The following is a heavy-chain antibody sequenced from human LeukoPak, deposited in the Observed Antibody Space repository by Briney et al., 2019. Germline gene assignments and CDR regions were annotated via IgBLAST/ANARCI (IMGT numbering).Heavy chain of an antibody. CDR1: GGSLSGYI. J-gene: IGHJ4*02. CDR3: VRADGRDGYRGLVDY. D-gene: IGHD5-24*01. V-gene: IGHV4-34*01. CDR2: INHSGST. Sequence: PSETLSLTCAVYGGSLSGYIWSWIRQPPGKGVEWIGEINHSGSTDYNPSLKSRVIMSVDTSRNQSSLKLNSVTAADTAVYYCVRADGRDGYRGLVDYWGQGTLVTVSA.